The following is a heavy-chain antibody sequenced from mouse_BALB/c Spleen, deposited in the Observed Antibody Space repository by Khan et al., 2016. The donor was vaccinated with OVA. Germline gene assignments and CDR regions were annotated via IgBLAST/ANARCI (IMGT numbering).Heavy chain of an antibody. D-gene: IGHD1-1*01. CDR1: GYSITSNYA. Sequence: VQLKESGPGLVKPSQSLSLTCTVTGYSITSNYAWNWIRQFPGNKLEWMGYISYSGSTNYNPSLKSRISITRDTSKNQFFLQLNSVTTEGTATYYCARGNYYGYAMDYWGQGTSITVSS. V-gene: IGHV3-2*02. CDR2: ISYSGST. CDR3: ARGNYYGYAMDY. J-gene: IGHJ4*01.